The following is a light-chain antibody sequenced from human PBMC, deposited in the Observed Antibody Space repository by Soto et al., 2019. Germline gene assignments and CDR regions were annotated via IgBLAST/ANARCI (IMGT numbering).Light chain of an antibody. V-gene: IGKV4-1*01. J-gene: IGKJ2*01. CDR2: WAS. Sequence: DTVLTQSPDSLAVSLGERATINCKSSQNILYSSNNKNYLAWYQQKPGQPPSLLFYWASTRGSGVPDRFSGSGSGTDFTLTISSLQAEDVAVYYCQQYYNIPHTFGQGTKLEIK. CDR3: QQYYNIPHT. CDR1: QNILYSSNNKNY.